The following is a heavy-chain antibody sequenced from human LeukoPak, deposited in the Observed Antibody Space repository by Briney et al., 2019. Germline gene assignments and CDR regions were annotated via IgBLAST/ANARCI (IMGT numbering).Heavy chain of an antibody. CDR1: GFTFSSYW. Sequence: GGSLRLSCADSGFTFSSYWMSWVRQAPGKGLEWVANIKQDGSVEYYVDSVKGRFTISRDNAKNSLYLQMNSLRGEDTAVYYCARAPRPGFWSGYCEYWGQGTLVTVSS. D-gene: IGHD3-3*01. V-gene: IGHV3-7*01. CDR3: ARAPRPGFWSGYCEY. J-gene: IGHJ4*02. CDR2: IKQDGSVE.